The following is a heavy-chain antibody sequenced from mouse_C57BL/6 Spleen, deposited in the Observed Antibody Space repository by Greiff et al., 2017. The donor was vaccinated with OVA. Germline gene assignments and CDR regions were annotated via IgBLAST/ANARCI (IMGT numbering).Heavy chain of an antibody. D-gene: IGHD2-1*01. CDR1: GYAFSSYW. CDR3: ARQLPYYWYFDV. V-gene: IGHV1-80*01. J-gene: IGHJ1*03. Sequence: VKLVESGAELVKPGASVKISCKASGYAFSSYWMNWVKQRPGKGLEWIGQIYPGDGDTNYNGKFKGKATLTADKSSSTAYMQLSSLTSEDSAVYFCARQLPYYWYFDVWGTGTTVTVSS. CDR2: IYPGDGDT.